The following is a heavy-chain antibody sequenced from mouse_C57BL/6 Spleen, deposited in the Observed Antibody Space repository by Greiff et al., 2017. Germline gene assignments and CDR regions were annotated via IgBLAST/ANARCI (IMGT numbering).Heavy chain of an antibody. CDR2: ISSGGDYI. Sequence: EVKLVESGEGLVKPGGSLKLSCAASGFTFSSYAMSWVRQAPEKRLEWVAYISSGGDYIYYADTVKGRFTISRDNARNTLYLQMSSLKSEDTAMYYCTREDRYGSSYGNYYAMDYWGQGTSVTVSS. J-gene: IGHJ4*01. CDR1: GFTFSSYA. D-gene: IGHD1-1*01. CDR3: TREDRYGSSYGNYYAMDY. V-gene: IGHV5-9-1*02.